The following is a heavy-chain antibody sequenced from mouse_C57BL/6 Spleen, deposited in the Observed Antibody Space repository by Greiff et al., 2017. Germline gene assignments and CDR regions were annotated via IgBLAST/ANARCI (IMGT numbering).Heavy chain of an antibody. V-gene: IGHV1-52*01. CDR1: GYTFTSYW. D-gene: IGHD3-2*02. J-gene: IGHJ4*01. Sequence: VQLQQPGAELVRPGSSVKLSCKASGYTFTSYWMHWVKQRPIQGLEWIGNIDPSDSATHYNQKFKDKATLTVDKSSSTAYMQLSSLTSEDSAVYYCARSPAAQATGVYYAMDYWGQGTSVSVSS. CDR3: ARSPAAQATGVYYAMDY. CDR2: IDPSDSAT.